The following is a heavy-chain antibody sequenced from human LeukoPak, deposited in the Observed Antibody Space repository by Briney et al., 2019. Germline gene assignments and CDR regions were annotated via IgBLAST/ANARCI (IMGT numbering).Heavy chain of an antibody. V-gene: IGHV3-48*02. CDR1: GFPFGSYV. Sequence: GGSLRLSCGASGFPFGSYVVSWVRQAPGKGLEWIAYINHNAEMIFYPDFVKGRFTISRDNAKSSLYLQMNALRYEDTAIYYCARDHDWAFDLWGQGTLVTVSS. CDR2: INHNAEMI. CDR3: ARDHDWAFDL. D-gene: IGHD3-9*01. J-gene: IGHJ4*02.